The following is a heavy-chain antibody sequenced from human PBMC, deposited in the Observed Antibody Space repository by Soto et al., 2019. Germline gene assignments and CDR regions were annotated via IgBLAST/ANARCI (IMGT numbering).Heavy chain of an antibody. Sequence: PSETLSLTCAVYVGSFSGYYWSWIRQPPGKGLEWIGEISHSGSTNYNPSLKSRVTISVDTSKNQFSLTLNSVTAADRAVYYCARGFEQQLVLYYYYGMDVWGQGTPVTVSS. CDR3: ARGFEQQLVLYYYYGMDV. D-gene: IGHD6-6*01. J-gene: IGHJ6*02. CDR2: ISHSGST. CDR1: VGSFSGYY. V-gene: IGHV4-34*01.